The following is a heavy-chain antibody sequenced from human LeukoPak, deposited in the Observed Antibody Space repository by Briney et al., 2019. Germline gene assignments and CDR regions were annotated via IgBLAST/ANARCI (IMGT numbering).Heavy chain of an antibody. CDR1: GYTFTSYG. Sequence: ASVKVSCKASGYTFTSYGISWVRQAPGQGLEWMGWISAYNGNTNYAQKLQGRVTMTRDTSISTAYMELSRLRSDDTAVYYCARERHCSGGSCYSDFDYWGQGTLVTVSS. V-gene: IGHV1-18*01. CDR2: ISAYNGNT. J-gene: IGHJ4*02. D-gene: IGHD2-15*01. CDR3: ARERHCSGGSCYSDFDY.